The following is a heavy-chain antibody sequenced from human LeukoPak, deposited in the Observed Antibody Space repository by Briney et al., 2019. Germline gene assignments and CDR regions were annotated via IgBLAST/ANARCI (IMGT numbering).Heavy chain of an antibody. V-gene: IGHV4-39*01. J-gene: IGHJ4*02. Sequence: SETLSLTCTVFGGSVSSSTYFWGWIRQPPGKGLEWIGSIYYSGSTYYNPSLKSRVTISVDTSKNQFSLKLSSVTAADTAVYYCARQYRDDSGYYYFDYWGQGTLVTVSS. CDR2: IYYSGST. D-gene: IGHD3-22*01. CDR3: ARQYRDDSGYYYFDY. CDR1: GGSVSSSTYF.